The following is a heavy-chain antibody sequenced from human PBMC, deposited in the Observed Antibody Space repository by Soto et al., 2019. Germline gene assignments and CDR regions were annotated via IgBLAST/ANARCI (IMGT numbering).Heavy chain of an antibody. CDR3: VRDSRTGCSSINCYMH. Sequence: QLRESGPGLVQPSETLSLTCDVSGDSLSNNHWRSWVRQAPGKGLEWIGEIWHTGRPNYNPSLKSRVAISLDKSKNQFSLRLSSVTDADTAVYYCVRDSRTGCSSINCYMHWGQGTLVTVSS. V-gene: IGHV4-4*02. CDR1: GDSLSNNHW. J-gene: IGHJ4*02. CDR2: IWHTGRP. D-gene: IGHD2-15*01.